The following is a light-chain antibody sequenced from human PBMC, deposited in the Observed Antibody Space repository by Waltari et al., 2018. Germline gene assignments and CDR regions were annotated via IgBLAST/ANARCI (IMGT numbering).Light chain of an antibody. Sequence: QLVLTQSPSASASLGASVKLTCTLSSGHRSNVIAWLQQQPEKGPRYLMKVNSDGSHNKGDEIPDRFSGSSSGTERYLTISSLQSEDEADYYCQTGGHGTWVFGGGTKLTVL. CDR3: QTGGHGTWV. V-gene: IGLV4-69*01. J-gene: IGLJ3*02. CDR1: SGHRSNV. CDR2: VNSDGSH.